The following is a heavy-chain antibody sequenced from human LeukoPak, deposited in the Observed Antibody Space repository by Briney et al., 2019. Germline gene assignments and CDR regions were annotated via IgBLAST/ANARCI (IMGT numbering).Heavy chain of an antibody. Sequence: ASVKVSCKASGYTFTGYYMHWVRQVPGQGLEWMGWINPNSGGTNYAQKFQGRVTMTRDTSISTAYMELSRLRSDDTAVYYCARVYSSSHNWFDPWGQGTLVTVSS. CDR1: GYTFTGYY. D-gene: IGHD6-6*01. CDR3: ARVYSSSHNWFDP. V-gene: IGHV1-2*02. J-gene: IGHJ5*02. CDR2: INPNSGGT.